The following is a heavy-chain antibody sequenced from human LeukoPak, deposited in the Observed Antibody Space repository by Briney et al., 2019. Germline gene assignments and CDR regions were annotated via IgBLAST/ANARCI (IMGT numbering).Heavy chain of an antibody. Sequence: ASVKVSCTASGDTFTNYDINWVRQATGQGLEWMGWMSPSSGHTGYAQKFQGRVTMTRSTSISTAYMELSSLRSEDTAVYHCARGPPNWGFDYWGQGTLVTVSS. CDR2: MSPSSGHT. CDR3: ARGPPNWGFDY. J-gene: IGHJ4*02. V-gene: IGHV1-8*01. D-gene: IGHD7-27*01. CDR1: GDTFTNYD.